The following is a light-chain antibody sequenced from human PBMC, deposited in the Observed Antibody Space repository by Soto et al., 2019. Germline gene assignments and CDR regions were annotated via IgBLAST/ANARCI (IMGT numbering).Light chain of an antibody. CDR3: SSYTTSSTLV. CDR1: NGDVGGYNS. J-gene: IGLJ1*01. Sequence: SALTQPASVSGSPGQSITISCTGTNGDVGGYNSVSWYQQHPGKAPKLMIYEVSNRPSGVSNRFSGSKSGNTASLTISGLQAEDEADYYCSSYTTSSTLVFGTGTKVTVL. V-gene: IGLV2-14*01. CDR2: EVS.